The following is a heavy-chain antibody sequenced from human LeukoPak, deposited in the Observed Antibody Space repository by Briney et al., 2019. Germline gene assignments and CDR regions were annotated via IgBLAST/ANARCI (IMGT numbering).Heavy chain of an antibody. Sequence: SGTLSLTCGVSGGSITSTNWWSWVRQPPGQGLGWIGEISLRGRTNYNPSLNSRVTMSLDESKNQLSLNLTSVTAADTAIYYCSRESGPFCPFGYWGQGTLVTVPS. J-gene: IGHJ4*02. V-gene: IGHV4-4*02. CDR3: SRESGPFCPFGY. CDR2: ISLRGRT. D-gene: IGHD1-26*01. CDR1: GGSITSTNW.